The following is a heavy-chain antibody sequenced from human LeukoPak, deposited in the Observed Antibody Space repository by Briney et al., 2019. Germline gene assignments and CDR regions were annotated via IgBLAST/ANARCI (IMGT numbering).Heavy chain of an antibody. J-gene: IGHJ5*02. V-gene: IGHV3-33*07. CDR3: ARDRCSGGSCYGSSWFDP. Sequence: GGSLRLSCVASGFTFSWYSMNWVRQAPGRGLEWVAVIWYDGSNKYYADSVKGRFTISRDNSKNTLYLQMNSLRAEDTAVYYCARDRCSGGSCYGSSWFDPWGQGTLVTVSS. CDR1: GFTFSWYS. D-gene: IGHD2-15*01. CDR2: IWYDGSNK.